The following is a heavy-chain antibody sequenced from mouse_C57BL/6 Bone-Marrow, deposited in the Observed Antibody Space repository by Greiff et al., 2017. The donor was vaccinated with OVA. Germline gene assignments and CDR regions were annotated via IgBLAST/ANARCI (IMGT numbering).Heavy chain of an antibody. Sequence: EVKLMESGGGLVQPGGSLSLSCAASGFTFTDYYMSWVRQPPGTALEWLGFIRNKDNGYTTEYSASVKGRFTISRDNSQSILYLQMNALRAEDSATYYCGSYGSSPYYAMDYWGQGTSVTVSS. J-gene: IGHJ4*01. CDR2: IRNKDNGYTT. D-gene: IGHD1-1*01. CDR3: GSYGSSPYYAMDY. CDR1: GFTFTDYY. V-gene: IGHV7-3*01.